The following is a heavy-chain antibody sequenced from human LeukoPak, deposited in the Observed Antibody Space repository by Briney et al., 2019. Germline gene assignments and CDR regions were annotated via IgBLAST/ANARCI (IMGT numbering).Heavy chain of an antibody. J-gene: IGHJ5*02. Sequence: ASVKVSCKASGYTFTSYDINWVRQATGQGLEWMGWMNPNSGNTGYAQKFQARVTITRNTSISTAYMELSSLRSEDTAVYYCARVFTAARGLENWFDPWGQGTLVTVSS. CDR3: ARVFTAARGLENWFDP. D-gene: IGHD6-6*01. V-gene: IGHV1-8*03. CDR2: MNPNSGNT. CDR1: GYTFTSYD.